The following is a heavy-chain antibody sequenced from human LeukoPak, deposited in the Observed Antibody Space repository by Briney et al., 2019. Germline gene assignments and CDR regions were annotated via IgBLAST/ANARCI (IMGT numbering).Heavy chain of an antibody. CDR1: GGSISSGSYY. Sequence: TSETLSLTCTVSGGSISSGSYYWSWIRQPAGKGLEWIGRIYTSGSTNYNPSLKSRVTISVDTSKNQFSLKLSSVTAADTAVYYCPRDPYYYDSSGTKYNWFDPWGQGTLVTVSS. V-gene: IGHV4-61*02. D-gene: IGHD3-22*01. CDR2: IYTSGST. CDR3: PRDPYYYDSSGTKYNWFDP. J-gene: IGHJ5*02.